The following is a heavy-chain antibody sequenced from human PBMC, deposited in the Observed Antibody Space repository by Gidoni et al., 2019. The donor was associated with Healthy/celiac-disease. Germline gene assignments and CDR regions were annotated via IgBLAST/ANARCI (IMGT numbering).Heavy chain of an antibody. J-gene: IGHJ5*02. V-gene: IGHV4-31*03. CDR2: IYDSGST. Sequence: QVQLQASGPGLVQPSPTLSLTCPVSGGSIPSVGYYWSWIRQHPGKGLEWIGYIYDSGSTYYNPSLKSRVTISVDTSKNQFSLKLSSVTAADTAVYYCARTLPDGEQLVPRGWFDPWGQGTLVTVSS. CDR3: ARTLPDGEQLVPRGWFDP. CDR1: GGSIPSVGYY. D-gene: IGHD6-13*01.